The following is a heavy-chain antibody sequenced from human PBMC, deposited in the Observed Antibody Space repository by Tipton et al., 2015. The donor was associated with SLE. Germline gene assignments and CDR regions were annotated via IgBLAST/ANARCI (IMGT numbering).Heavy chain of an antibody. CDR2: FYHGDSDT. V-gene: IGHV5-51*03. CDR3: ARPKTYYTDDGGYYTSLYFDY. Sequence: QLVQSGAEVKKPGESLKISCMVFVYRFSRSWIAWVRKRPGKALEWMGMFYHGDSDTRYSQSFEGHVSISVDKSVDTAYRQWSSLESSDTAIYYCARPKTYYTDDGGYYTSLYFDYWGQGTPVTVSS. CDR1: VYRFSRSW. J-gene: IGHJ4*02. D-gene: IGHD4/OR15-4a*01.